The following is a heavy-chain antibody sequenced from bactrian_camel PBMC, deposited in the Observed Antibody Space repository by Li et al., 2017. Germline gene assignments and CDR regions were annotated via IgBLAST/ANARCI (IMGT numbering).Heavy chain of an antibody. CDR1: SYITC. D-gene: IGHD5*01. CDR2: IDLYAST. Sequence: HVQLVESGGGSVQAGGSLRLSCAASSYITCMGWFRQAPGKEREGVATIDLYASTTYADSVKGRFAISRVNANNTLYLQLNSLRTEDTAMYYCAKDWGSRTVSKGQGTQVTVS. V-gene: IGHV3S53*01. J-gene: IGHJ4*01.